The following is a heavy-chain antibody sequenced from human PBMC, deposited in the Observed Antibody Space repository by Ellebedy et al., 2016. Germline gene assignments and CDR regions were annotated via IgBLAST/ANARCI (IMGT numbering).Heavy chain of an antibody. CDR3: ARVKDILTGYYLDY. CDR1: GYTFTSYY. D-gene: IGHD3-9*01. CDR2: ISAYNGNT. V-gene: IGHV1-18*04. J-gene: IGHJ4*02. Sequence: ASVKVSXXASGYTFTSYYMHWVRQAPGQGLEWMGWISAYNGNTNYAQKLQGRVTMTTDTSTSTAYMELRSLRSDDTAVYYCARVKDILTGYYLDYWGQGTLVTVSS.